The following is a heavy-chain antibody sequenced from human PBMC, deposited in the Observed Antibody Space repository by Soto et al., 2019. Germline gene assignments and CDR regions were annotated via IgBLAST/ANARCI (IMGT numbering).Heavy chain of an antibody. CDR1: GGSISSYY. J-gene: IGHJ4*02. CDR2: IYYSGTTT. Sequence: PSETLSLTCTVSGGSISSYYWTWLRQPPGKGLEWMGYIYYSGTTTNYNPSLKSRVTLSVDTSKNQFSLKLSSVTAADTAVYYCARLGGSYAVPHFDYWGQGTLVTVSP. V-gene: IGHV4-59*08. D-gene: IGHD1-26*01. CDR3: ARLGGSYAVPHFDY.